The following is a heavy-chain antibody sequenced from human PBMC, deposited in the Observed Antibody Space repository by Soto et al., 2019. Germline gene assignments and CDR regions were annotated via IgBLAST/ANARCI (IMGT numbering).Heavy chain of an antibody. CDR1: GFTFSSYA. CDR2: ISGSGGST. Sequence: GGSLRLSCAASGFTFSSYAMRWVRQAPGKGLEWVSAISGSGGSTYYADSVKGRFTISRDNSKHPLYLQMNSLRAEDTAVYYCARRGPGTYFDYWGQGTLVTVSS. J-gene: IGHJ4*02. V-gene: IGHV3-23*01. D-gene: IGHD6-13*01. CDR3: ARRGPGTYFDY.